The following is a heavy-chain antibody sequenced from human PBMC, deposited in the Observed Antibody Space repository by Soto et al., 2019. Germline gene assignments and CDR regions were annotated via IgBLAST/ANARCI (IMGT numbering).Heavy chain of an antibody. CDR3: ASHGGSSPDGRYYYGMDV. CDR2: IIPIFGTA. D-gene: IGHD1-26*01. Sequence: QVQLVQSGAEVKKPGSSVKVSCKASGGTFSSYAISWVRQAPGQGLEWMGGIIPIFGTADYAQKFQGRVTITADESTSTAYVELSTLRSEDTAVYYCASHGGSSPDGRYYYGMDVWGQGTTVTVSS. J-gene: IGHJ6*02. V-gene: IGHV1-69*12. CDR1: GGTFSSYA.